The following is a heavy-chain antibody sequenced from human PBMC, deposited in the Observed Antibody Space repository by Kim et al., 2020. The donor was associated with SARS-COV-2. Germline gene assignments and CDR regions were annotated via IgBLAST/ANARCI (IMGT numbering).Heavy chain of an antibody. Sequence: NPSPKSRFTRPVDTSKNQFSLKLSSVTAADTAVYYCARVRTTVTSYFFDYWGQGTLVTVSS. CDR3: ARVRTTVTSYFFDY. D-gene: IGHD4-4*01. V-gene: IGHV4-30-2*05. J-gene: IGHJ4*02.